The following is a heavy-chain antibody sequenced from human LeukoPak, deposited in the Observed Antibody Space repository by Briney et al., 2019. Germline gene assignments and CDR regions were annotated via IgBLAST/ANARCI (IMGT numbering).Heavy chain of an antibody. D-gene: IGHD3-9*01. V-gene: IGHV1-46*01. CDR3: ARLLGEHYDILTGPFDY. J-gene: IGHJ4*02. CDR1: GYTFTSYY. Sequence: GASVKVSCKASGYTFTSYYMHWVRQAPGQGLEWMGIINPSGGSTSYAQKFQGRVTMARDTSTSTAYMELSSLRSEDTAVYYCARLLGEHYDILTGPFDYWGQGTLVTVSS. CDR2: INPSGGST.